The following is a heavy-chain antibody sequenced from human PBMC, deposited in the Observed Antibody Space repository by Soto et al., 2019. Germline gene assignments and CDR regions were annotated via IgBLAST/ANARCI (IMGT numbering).Heavy chain of an antibody. Sequence: SETLSLTCTVSGGSISSVGYYWSWIRQHPGKGLEWIGYIYYSGSTYYNPSLKSRVTISVDTSKNQFSLKLSSVTAADTAVYYCARDHEQLAFFDYWGQGTLVTVSS. J-gene: IGHJ4*02. D-gene: IGHD6-13*01. CDR2: IYYSGST. CDR1: GGSISSVGYY. V-gene: IGHV4-31*03. CDR3: ARDHEQLAFFDY.